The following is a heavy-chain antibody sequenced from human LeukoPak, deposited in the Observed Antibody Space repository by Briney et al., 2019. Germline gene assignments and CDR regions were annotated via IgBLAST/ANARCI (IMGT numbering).Heavy chain of an antibody. CDR2: ISGRDDST. D-gene: IGHD3-9*01. V-gene: IGHV3-23*01. CDR3: AKWGDYDVLTGYYDSDY. CDR1: GFSFSDYA. J-gene: IGHJ4*02. Sequence: WGSLRLSCAASGFSFSDYARSWVRQVPGKGLEWVSAISGRDDSTYYADSVKGRFTISRDTSKNTLNLQMNSLRAEDTAVYYCAKWGDYDVLTGYYDSDYWGQGTLVTVSS.